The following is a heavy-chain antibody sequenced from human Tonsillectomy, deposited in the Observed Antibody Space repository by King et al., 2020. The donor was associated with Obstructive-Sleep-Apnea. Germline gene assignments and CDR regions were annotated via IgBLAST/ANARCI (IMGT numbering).Heavy chain of an antibody. V-gene: IGHV3-74*01. CDR2: ISSDGSDT. D-gene: IGHD3-16*01. CDR1: GFTISSYW. J-gene: IGHJ4*02. CDR3: ARGGGSH. Sequence: VQLVESGGGLVQPGGSLRLSCAASGFTISSYWMHWVRQAPGKGLVWVSRISSDGSDTTYADSVRGRFTISRDNAKNTLYLQMNRLRVEDTAVYYCARGGGSHWGQGTLVTVSS.